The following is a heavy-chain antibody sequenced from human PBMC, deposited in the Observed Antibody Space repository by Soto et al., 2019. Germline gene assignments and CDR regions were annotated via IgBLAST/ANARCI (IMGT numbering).Heavy chain of an antibody. CDR1: GGTFSSYA. V-gene: IGHV1-69*14. Sequence: QVQLVQSGAEVKKPGSSVKVSCKASGGTFSSYAISWVRQAPGQGLEWMGGIIPIFGTANYAQKFQGRVTSPADKSTRTASMELRSPRDEETAVYYCARKYYYDSSGQAGRGYSFDYWGQGTPFTVSS. J-gene: IGHJ4*02. CDR2: IIPIFGTA. CDR3: ARKYYYDSSGQAGRGYSFDY. D-gene: IGHD3-22*01.